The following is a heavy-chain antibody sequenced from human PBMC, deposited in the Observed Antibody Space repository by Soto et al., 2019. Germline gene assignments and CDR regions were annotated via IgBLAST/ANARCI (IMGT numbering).Heavy chain of an antibody. CDR3: ARDLNNYDFWSGYLDSDWFDP. CDR1: GFTFSDYY. D-gene: IGHD3-3*01. CDR2: ISSSSSYT. V-gene: IGHV3-11*06. Sequence: GGSLRLSCAASGFTFSDYYMSWIRQAPGKGLEWVSYISSSSSYTNYADSVKGRFTISRDNAKNSLYLQMNSLRAEDTAVYYCARDLNNYDFWSGYLDSDWFDPWGQGTLVTVSS. J-gene: IGHJ5*02.